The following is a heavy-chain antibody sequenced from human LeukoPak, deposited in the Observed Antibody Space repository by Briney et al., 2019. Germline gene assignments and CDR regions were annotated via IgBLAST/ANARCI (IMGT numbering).Heavy chain of an antibody. V-gene: IGHV1-2*04. D-gene: IGHD6-19*01. J-gene: IGHJ4*02. CDR3: ARLGIAVAGFDY. Sequence: GASVKVSCKASGYTFTGYYMHWVRQASGQGLEWMGWINPNSGGTNYAQKFQGWVTMTRDTSISTAYMELSRLRSDDTAVYYCARLGIAVAGFDYWGQGTLVTVSS. CDR1: GYTFTGYY. CDR2: INPNSGGT.